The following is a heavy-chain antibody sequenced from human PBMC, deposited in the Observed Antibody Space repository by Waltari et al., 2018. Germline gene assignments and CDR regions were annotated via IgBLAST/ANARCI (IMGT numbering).Heavy chain of an antibody. CDR2: ISGIGVTI. CDR3: AKDQIRFREVFFDY. Sequence: EVQLLESGGGLVQPGGSLRLSCAASGLTFHDDAMSWVGQAPGPGMEGLSGISGIGVTINYADSVRGRFTISRDNAKKTLYLQMNSLRAEDTAVYYCAKDQIRFREVFFDYWGQGALVTVSS. CDR1: GLTFHDDA. V-gene: IGHV3-23*01. J-gene: IGHJ4*02. D-gene: IGHD3-10*01.